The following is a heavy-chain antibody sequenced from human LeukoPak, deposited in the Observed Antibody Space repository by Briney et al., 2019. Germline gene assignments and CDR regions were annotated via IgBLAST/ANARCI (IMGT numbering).Heavy chain of an antibody. CDR1: GFTFSSYG. J-gene: IGHJ5*02. Sequence: PGGSLRLSCAASGFTFSSYGMHWVRQAPGKGLEWVAVISYDGSNKYYADSVKGRFTISRDNSKNTLYLQMNSLRAEDTAVYYCARAVTGIGFDPWGQGTLVTVSS. V-gene: IGHV3-30*03. CDR2: ISYDGSNK. D-gene: IGHD6-19*01. CDR3: ARAVTGIGFDP.